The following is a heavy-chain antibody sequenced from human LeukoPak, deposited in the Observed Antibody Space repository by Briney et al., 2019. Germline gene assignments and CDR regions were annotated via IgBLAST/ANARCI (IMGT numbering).Heavy chain of an antibody. V-gene: IGHV5-51*01. CDR3: ARQDGSGSPGGGMDV. Sequence: GGSLQISCKGSGSRFASYWSGGVRQMPGKGLEWMGIIYPGDSDTRYSPSFQGQVTISADKSISTAYLQWSSLKASDTAMYYCARQDGSGSPGGGMDVWGQGTTVTVSS. D-gene: IGHD3-10*01. J-gene: IGHJ6*02. CDR2: IYPGDSDT. CDR1: GSRFASYW.